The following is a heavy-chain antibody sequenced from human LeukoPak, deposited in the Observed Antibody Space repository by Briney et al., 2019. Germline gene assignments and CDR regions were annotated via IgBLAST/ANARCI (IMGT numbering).Heavy chain of an antibody. J-gene: IGHJ5*02. Sequence: ASVEVSCKASGYTFTSYGISWVRQAPGQGLEWMGWISAYNGNTNYAQKLQGRVTMTTDTSTSTAYVELRSLRSDDTAVYYCARNYYDSSGYGSLNWFDPWGQGTLVTVSS. CDR3: ARNYYDSSGYGSLNWFDP. CDR2: ISAYNGNT. D-gene: IGHD3-22*01. CDR1: GYTFTSYG. V-gene: IGHV1-18*01.